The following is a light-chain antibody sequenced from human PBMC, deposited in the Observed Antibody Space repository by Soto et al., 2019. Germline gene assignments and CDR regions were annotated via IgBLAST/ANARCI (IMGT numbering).Light chain of an antibody. CDR2: GAS. V-gene: IGKV3-15*01. J-gene: IGKJ1*01. CDR3: QHYNNWPPWT. Sequence: EIVMTQSPATLSVSPGERVTLSCRASQSVKSNLAWYQQKFGQSPRLLIYGASTRATGVPARFSGSGSGTEFTLTISSLQSEDCAVYYCQHYNNWPPWTFGQGTKVEI. CDR1: QSVKSN.